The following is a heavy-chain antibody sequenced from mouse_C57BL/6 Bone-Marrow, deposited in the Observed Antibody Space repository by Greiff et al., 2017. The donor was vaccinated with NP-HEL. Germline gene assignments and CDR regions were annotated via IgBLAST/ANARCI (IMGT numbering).Heavy chain of an antibody. D-gene: IGHD1-1*01. CDR1: GYTFTSYG. CDR2: IYPSSGNT. V-gene: IGHV1-81*01. CDR3: ARKGNYYGSLDY. J-gene: IGHJ2*01. Sequence: QVQLQQSGAELARPGASVKLSCKASGYTFTSYGISWVKQRTGQGLEWIGEIYPSSGNTYYNEKFKGKATLTADKSASTAYRERRSLTSEDSAVDFCARKGNYYGSLDYWGQGTTLTVSA.